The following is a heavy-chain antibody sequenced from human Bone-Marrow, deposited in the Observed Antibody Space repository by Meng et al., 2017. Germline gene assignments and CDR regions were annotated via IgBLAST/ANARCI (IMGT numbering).Heavy chain of an antibody. CDR3: ARGIGLLWFGELTFDY. Sequence: GESLKISCAASGFTFSSYWTSWVRQAPGKGLDWVANIKQDGSEKYDVDSVKGRFTIPRDNAKNSLYLQMNSLRAEDTAVSYCARGIGLLWFGELTFDYWGQGTLVTVSS. J-gene: IGHJ4*02. D-gene: IGHD3-10*01. CDR1: GFTFSSYW. V-gene: IGHV3-7*01. CDR2: IKQDGSEK.